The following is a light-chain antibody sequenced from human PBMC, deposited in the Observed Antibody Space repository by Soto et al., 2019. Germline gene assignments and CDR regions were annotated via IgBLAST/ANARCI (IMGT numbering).Light chain of an antibody. J-gene: IGKJ1*01. V-gene: IGKV1-5*01. Sequence: DIQMTQSPSTLSTSVGDRVTLTCRASQSISSWLAWYQQKPGKAPKLLIYDASSLESGVPSRFSGSGSGTDFTLTISSLQPEDFATYYCQQYMSYSFGQGTKVDIK. CDR1: QSISSW. CDR2: DAS. CDR3: QQYMSYS.